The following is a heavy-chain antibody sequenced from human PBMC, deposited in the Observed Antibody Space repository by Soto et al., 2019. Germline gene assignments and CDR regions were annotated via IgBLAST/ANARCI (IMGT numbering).Heavy chain of an antibody. CDR2: ISPGSRYP. J-gene: IGHJ5*02. V-gene: IGHV3-11*06. CDR1: GLTFGDSY. Sequence: PGGSLRRCWAGSGLTFGDSYMSWSRQAPGKGLEWLSYISPGSRYPAYADSVKGRFTISRDNAKRSLYLQMMSLTAEDTAIYYCVRGGGGGLFDPWGQGTMVTVSS. CDR3: VRGGGGGLFDP. D-gene: IGHD2-15*01.